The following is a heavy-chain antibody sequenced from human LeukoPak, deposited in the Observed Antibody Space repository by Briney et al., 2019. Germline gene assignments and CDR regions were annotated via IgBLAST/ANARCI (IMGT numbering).Heavy chain of an antibody. V-gene: IGHV1-18*01. J-gene: IGHJ4*02. CDR2: FSAYNGNT. CDR1: GYTFTSYG. CDR3: ARVVVVTASTPRLDFDY. Sequence: ASVKVSCKASGYTFTSYGISWVRQAPGQGLEWMGWFSAYNGNTNYAQKLQGRVTMTTDTSTSTAYMELRSLRSDDTAVYYCARVVVVTASTPRLDFDYWGQGTLVTVSS. D-gene: IGHD2-21*02.